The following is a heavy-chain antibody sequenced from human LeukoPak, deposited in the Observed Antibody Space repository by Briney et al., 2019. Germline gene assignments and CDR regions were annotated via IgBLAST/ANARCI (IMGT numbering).Heavy chain of an antibody. D-gene: IGHD3-10*01. Sequence: ASVKFSCKASGYTFTNNYLHRVRQAPGQGLEWMGMIYPRDGSTSYAQNFQGRVTMTTDTSTSTVYMELSSLRSEDTAVYYCAQTCPLNGGSGSRWRYYYYGMDVWGQGTTVTVSS. J-gene: IGHJ6*02. CDR3: AQTCPLNGGSGSRWRYYYYGMDV. V-gene: IGHV1-46*01. CDR2: IYPRDGST. CDR1: GYTFTNNY.